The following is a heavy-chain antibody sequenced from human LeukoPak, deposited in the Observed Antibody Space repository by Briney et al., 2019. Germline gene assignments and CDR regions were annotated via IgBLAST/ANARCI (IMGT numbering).Heavy chain of an antibody. J-gene: IGHJ3*02. Sequence: SETLSLTCTVSGGSISSYYWSWIRQPPGKGLEWIGYIYYSGSTNYNPSLKSRVTISVDTSKNQFSLKLSSVTAADTAVYYCARHVITMVRGTAFDIWGQGTMVTVSS. CDR2: IYYSGST. D-gene: IGHD3-10*01. CDR1: GGSISSYY. V-gene: IGHV4-59*08. CDR3: ARHVITMVRGTAFDI.